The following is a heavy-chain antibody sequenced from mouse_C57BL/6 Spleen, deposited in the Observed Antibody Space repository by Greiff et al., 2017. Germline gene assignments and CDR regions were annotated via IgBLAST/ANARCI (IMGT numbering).Heavy chain of an antibody. Sequence: QVQLQQPGAELVKPGASVKLSCTASGYPFTSYWMHWVKQRPGQGLEWIGMIHPNSGSTNYYEKFKSKATLTVDKSSSTAYMQLSSLTSYDLSVYYSARCYSKYAGAYAMDYWGQGTSVTVSS. CDR1: GYPFTSYW. D-gene: IGHD2-5*01. CDR3: ARCYSKYAGAYAMDY. V-gene: IGHV1-64*01. CDR2: IHPNSGST. J-gene: IGHJ4*01.